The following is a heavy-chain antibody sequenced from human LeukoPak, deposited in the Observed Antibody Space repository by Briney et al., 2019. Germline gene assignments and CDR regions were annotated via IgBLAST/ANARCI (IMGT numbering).Heavy chain of an antibody. D-gene: IGHD2-21*02. V-gene: IGHV1-58*02. CDR2: IVVGSGNT. CDR1: GFTFTNSA. CDR3: AADPNCGGDCYHY. Sequence: SVKVSCKASGFTFTNSAMQWVRQARGQRLEWVGWIVVGSGNTNYAQKFQERVTITRDMSTSTAYMELSSLRSEDTAVYYCAADPNCGGDCYHYWGQGTLVTVSS. J-gene: IGHJ4*02.